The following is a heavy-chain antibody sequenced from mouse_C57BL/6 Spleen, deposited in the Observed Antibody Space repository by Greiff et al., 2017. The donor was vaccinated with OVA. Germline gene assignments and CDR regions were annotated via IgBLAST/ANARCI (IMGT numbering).Heavy chain of an antibody. V-gene: IGHV1-53*01. CDR3: AREGFLPTSLGGTRGPYYFDY. D-gene: IGHD6-5*01. J-gene: IGHJ2*01. Sequence: QVQLQQPGTELVKPGASVKLSCKASGYTFTSYWMHWVKQRPGQGLEWIGNINPSNGGTNYNEKFKSKATLTVDKSSSTAYMQLSSLTSEDSAVYYCAREGFLPTSLGGTRGPYYFDYWGQGTTLTVSS. CDR1: GYTFTSYW. CDR2: INPSNGGT.